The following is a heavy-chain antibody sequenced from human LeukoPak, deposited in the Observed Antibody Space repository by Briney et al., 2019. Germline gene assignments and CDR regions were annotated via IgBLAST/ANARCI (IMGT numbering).Heavy chain of an antibody. CDR3: ASGQWLRSFDY. CDR2: INSDGSST. J-gene: IGHJ4*02. Sequence: PGGSLRLSCAASGFTFSSYSMNWVRQAPGKGLVWVSRINSDGSSTSYADSVKGRFTISRDNAKNTLYLQMNSLRAEDTAVYYCASGQWLRSFDYWGQGTLVTVSS. D-gene: IGHD5-12*01. V-gene: IGHV3-74*01. CDR1: GFTFSSYS.